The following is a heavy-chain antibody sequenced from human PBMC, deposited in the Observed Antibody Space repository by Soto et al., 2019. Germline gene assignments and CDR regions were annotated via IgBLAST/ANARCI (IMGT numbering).Heavy chain of an antibody. Sequence: PSEALSLTCTVSGGSISSGDYYWSWIRQPPGKGLEWIGYIYYSGSTYYNPSLKSRVTISVDTSKNQFSLKLSSVTAADTAVYYCARAGYGPYYYYGMDVWGQGTTVTVSS. D-gene: IGHD5-12*01. CDR3: ARAGYGPYYYYGMDV. CDR2: IYYSGST. V-gene: IGHV4-30-4*01. CDR1: GGSISSGDYY. J-gene: IGHJ6*02.